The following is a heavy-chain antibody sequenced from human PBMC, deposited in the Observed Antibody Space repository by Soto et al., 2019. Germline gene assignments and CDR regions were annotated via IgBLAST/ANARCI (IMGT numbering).Heavy chain of an antibody. CDR1: GYTFTSYG. CDR2: ISAYNGNI. V-gene: IGHV1-18*01. D-gene: IGHD3-10*01. Sequence: QVQLVQSGAEVKKPGASVKVSCKASGYTFTSYGISWVRQAPGQGLEWMGWISAYNGNINHAQKFQGRVTMTTDTSTSTAYMELRSLRSDDTAVYYCARTHGSGPYYYYGMDVWDQGTTVTVSS. J-gene: IGHJ6*02. CDR3: ARTHGSGPYYYYGMDV.